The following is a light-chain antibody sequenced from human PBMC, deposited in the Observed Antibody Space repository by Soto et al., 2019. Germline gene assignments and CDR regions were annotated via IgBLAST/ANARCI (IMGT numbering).Light chain of an antibody. CDR2: GAS. CDR1: QTVDTY. V-gene: IGKV3-20*01. Sequence: VLTQSPDSLSLSPGATAILSCRASQTVDTYSAWYQFKPGQRPRLLIYGASSRALGIPDRFVGSGSGTNFTLTIRRLEAEDFAVYFCQHYASSPITFGQGTRLEIK. J-gene: IGKJ5*01. CDR3: QHYASSPIT.